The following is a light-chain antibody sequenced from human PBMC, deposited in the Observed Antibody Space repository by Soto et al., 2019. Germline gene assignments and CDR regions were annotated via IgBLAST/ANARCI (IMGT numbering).Light chain of an antibody. Sequence: VSTQSPVTLSLSPGDRATLSCRASQSVSTYLAWYRQKPGQPPRLLIYDTSNRATGVPPRFSGSRSGTDFTLTVSSVEPEDFALYFCHQRNTFGQGTRLEIK. CDR2: DTS. CDR1: QSVSTY. CDR3: HQRNT. J-gene: IGKJ5*01. V-gene: IGKV3-11*01.